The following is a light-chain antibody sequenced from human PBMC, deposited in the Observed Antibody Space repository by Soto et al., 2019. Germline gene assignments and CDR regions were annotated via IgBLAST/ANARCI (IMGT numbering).Light chain of an antibody. V-gene: IGKV3D-15*01. Sequence: EIVMTQSPATLSVSPGERATLSCRASQSVSSNLAWYQQKPGQAPRLLIYGSSTRATGIPARFSGSVSRTEFTLTISSLQSEDFAVYYCQQYNNWPLYTFGQGTKLEIK. CDR1: QSVSSN. CDR3: QQYNNWPLYT. CDR2: GSS. J-gene: IGKJ2*01.